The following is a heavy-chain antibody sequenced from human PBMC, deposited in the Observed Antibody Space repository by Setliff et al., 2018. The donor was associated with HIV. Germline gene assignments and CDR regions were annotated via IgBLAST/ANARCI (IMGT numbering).Heavy chain of an antibody. J-gene: IGHJ4*02. V-gene: IGHV4-31*11. CDR3: ARDGGYSYGIGGITYYFDY. D-gene: IGHD5-18*01. CDR1: GGSFSGYY. CDR2: IYYSGSA. Sequence: SETLSLTCAVYGGSFSGYYWGWIRQHPEKGLEWIGYIYYSGSAYYNPSLKSRVTISLDTSKNQFSLKLTSMTAADTAVYYCARDGGYSYGIGGITYYFDYWGQGTLVTVSS.